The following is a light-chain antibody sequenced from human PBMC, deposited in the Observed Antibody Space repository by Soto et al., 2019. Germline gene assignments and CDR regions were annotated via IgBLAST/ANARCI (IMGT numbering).Light chain of an antibody. V-gene: IGLV1-51*01. CDR3: GAWDSSLLPGLV. J-gene: IGLJ1*01. CDR1: SSNIGNNY. Sequence: QSVLTQPPSVSAAPGQKVTISCSGSSSNIGNNYVSWYQQLPGTAPKLLIYDNDKRPSGIPDRFSGSKSGTSATLGITGLQTGDEADYYCGAWDSSLLPGLVFGSGTKVTV. CDR2: DND.